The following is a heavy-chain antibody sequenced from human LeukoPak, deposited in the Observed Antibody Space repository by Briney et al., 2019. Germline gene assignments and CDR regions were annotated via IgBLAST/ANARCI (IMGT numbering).Heavy chain of an antibody. Sequence: PGGSLRLSCAASGFTFSSYSMNWVRQAPGKGLEWVSSISSSSSYIYYADSVKGRFTISRDNANNSLYLQIKAMRPEHTVEYYCARCRYGDYPNDAFDIWGQGTMATVSS. CDR1: GFTFSSYS. CDR3: ARCRYGDYPNDAFDI. CDR2: ISSSSSYI. V-gene: IGHV3-21*04. J-gene: IGHJ3*02. D-gene: IGHD4-17*01.